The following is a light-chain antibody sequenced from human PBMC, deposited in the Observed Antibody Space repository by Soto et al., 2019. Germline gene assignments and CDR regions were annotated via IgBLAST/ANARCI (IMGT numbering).Light chain of an antibody. J-gene: IGLJ1*01. V-gene: IGLV2-14*03. Sequence: QSALTQPASVSGSPGQSITISCTGTSSDIGGYDFVSWYQQHPGKAPKLMIYDVSYRPSGVSNRFSASKSGNTASLTISGLQAEDEADYYCSSYSSSSPFVFATGTKVTVL. CDR1: SSDIGGYDF. CDR3: SSYSSSSPFV. CDR2: DVS.